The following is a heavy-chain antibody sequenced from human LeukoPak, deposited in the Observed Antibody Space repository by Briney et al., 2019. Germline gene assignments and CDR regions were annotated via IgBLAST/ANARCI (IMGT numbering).Heavy chain of an antibody. J-gene: IGHJ4*02. D-gene: IGHD6-13*01. CDR1: GFTFSSYW. CDR2: IKQDGSEK. Sequence: GGSLRLSCAASGFTFSSYWMSWVRQAPGKGLEWVANIKQDGSEKYYVDSVKGRFTISRDNAKNSLYLQVNSLRAEDTAVYCCGRIAAAGIDCWGQGTLVTVSS. V-gene: IGHV3-7*01. CDR3: GRIAAAGIDC.